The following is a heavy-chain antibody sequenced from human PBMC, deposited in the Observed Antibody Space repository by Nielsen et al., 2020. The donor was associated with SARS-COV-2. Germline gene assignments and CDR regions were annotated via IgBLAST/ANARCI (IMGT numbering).Heavy chain of an antibody. V-gene: IGHV3-9*01. D-gene: IGHD1-26*01. CDR1: GFTFDDYA. CDR2: ISWNSGSI. CDR3: AGLVGADYYYYGMDV. J-gene: IGHJ6*02. Sequence: GGSLRLSCAASGFTFDDYAMHRVRQAPGKGLEWVSGISWNSGSIGYADSVKGRFTISRDNAKNSLYLQTNSLRAEDTALYYCAGLVGADYYYYGMDVWGQGTTVTVSS.